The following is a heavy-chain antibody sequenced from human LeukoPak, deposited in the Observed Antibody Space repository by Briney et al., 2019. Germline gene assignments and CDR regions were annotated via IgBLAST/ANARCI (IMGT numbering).Heavy chain of an antibody. V-gene: IGHV4-61*02. CDR2: IYTSGST. J-gene: IGHJ6*03. D-gene: IGHD6-6*01. CDR3: ARGYSSSSSSLYYYYMDV. CDR1: GYSISSGYY. Sequence: SETLSLTCTVSGYSISSGYYWGWIRQPAGKGLEWIGRIYTSGSTNYNPSLKSRVTISVDTSKNQFSLKLSSVTAADTAVYYCARGYSSSSSSLYYYYMDVWGRGATVTVSS.